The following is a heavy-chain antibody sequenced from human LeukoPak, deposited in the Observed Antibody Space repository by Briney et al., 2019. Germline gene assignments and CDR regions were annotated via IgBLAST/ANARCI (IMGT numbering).Heavy chain of an antibody. CDR3: ARVREYQLLYDAFDI. J-gene: IGHJ3*02. V-gene: IGHV1-2*02. D-gene: IGHD2-2*01. Sequence: ASVKVSCKASGYTFTGYYLHWVRQAPGQGLEWMGWINPNSGGTNYAQKFQGRVTITRNTSISTAYMELSSLRSEDTAVYYCARVREYQLLYDAFDIWGQGTMVTVSS. CDR2: INPNSGGT. CDR1: GYTFTGYY.